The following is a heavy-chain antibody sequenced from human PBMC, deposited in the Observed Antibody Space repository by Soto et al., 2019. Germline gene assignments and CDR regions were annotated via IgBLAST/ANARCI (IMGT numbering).Heavy chain of an antibody. D-gene: IGHD2-15*01. CDR3: AGSLAAYGMDV. Sequence: ASVKVSCKASGYTFTSYAMHWVRQAPGQRLEWMGWINAGNGNTKYSQKFQGRVTITRDTSASTAYMELSSLRSGDTAVYYCAGSLAAYGMDVWGQGTTVTVSS. CDR2: INAGNGNT. V-gene: IGHV1-3*01. CDR1: GYTFTSYA. J-gene: IGHJ6*02.